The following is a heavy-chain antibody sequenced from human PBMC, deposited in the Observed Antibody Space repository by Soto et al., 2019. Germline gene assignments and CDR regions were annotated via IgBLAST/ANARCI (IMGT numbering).Heavy chain of an antibody. CDR1: SGPDRSHN. CDR2: VYYTGDT. Sequence: QVQLQQSGPRLVKPSESLSLTCTVSSGPDRSHNWGWIRQPPGRGLEWIGYVYYTGDTAYNPSLRGRVTIAADTSTNDISLTLNSVTAAGTAVYYWVRQGIDYLHGLVDVWGQGTTVSVSS. J-gene: IGHJ6*02. V-gene: IGHV4-59*08. CDR3: VRQGIDYLHGLVDV. D-gene: IGHD4-17*01.